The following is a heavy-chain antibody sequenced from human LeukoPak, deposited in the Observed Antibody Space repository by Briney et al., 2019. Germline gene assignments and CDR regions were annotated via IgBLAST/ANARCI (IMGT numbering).Heavy chain of an antibody. D-gene: IGHD6-6*01. CDR2: INHSGST. J-gene: IGHJ4*02. V-gene: IGHV4-34*01. CDR1: GGSFSGYY. CDR3: ARVPEYSSSEVGYFDY. Sequence: PSETLSLTCAVYGGSFSGYYWSWIRQPPGKGLEWIGEINHSGSTNYNPSLKSRVTISVDTSKNQFSLKLSSVTAADTAVYYCARVPEYSSSEVGYFDYWGQGTLVTVSS.